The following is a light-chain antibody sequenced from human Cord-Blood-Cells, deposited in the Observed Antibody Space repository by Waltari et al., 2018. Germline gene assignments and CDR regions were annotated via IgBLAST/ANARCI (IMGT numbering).Light chain of an antibody. Sequence: DIQMTQSPSSLSASVGDRVTITCRASQSIRSYLNWYQQKQGKAPKLLIYAASSVQSGVPSRFSGSGSGTDFTLLISSLQPEDFATYYCQQSYSTPPYTFGQGTKLEIK. V-gene: IGKV1-39*01. CDR2: AAS. CDR3: QQSYSTPPYT. J-gene: IGKJ2*01. CDR1: QSIRSY.